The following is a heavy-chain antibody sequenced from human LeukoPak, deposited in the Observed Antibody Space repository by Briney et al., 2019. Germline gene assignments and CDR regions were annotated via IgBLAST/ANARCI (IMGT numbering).Heavy chain of an antibody. J-gene: IGHJ4*02. CDR3: ARATDYSRQSIGY. V-gene: IGHV1-69*13. Sequence: SVKVPCKASGGTFSSYVISWVRQAPGQGLEWMGGIIPIFGTTTYAQKFQGRVTITADESTTTANMELSSLRFEDTAVYYCARATDYSRQSIGYWGQGTLVTVS. CDR1: GGTFSSYV. D-gene: IGHD4-11*01. CDR2: IIPIFGTT.